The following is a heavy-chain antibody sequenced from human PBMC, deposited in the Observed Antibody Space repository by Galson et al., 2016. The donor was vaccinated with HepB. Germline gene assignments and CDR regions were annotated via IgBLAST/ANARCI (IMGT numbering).Heavy chain of an antibody. D-gene: IGHD3-10*01. CDR2: IGTAGDT. CDR3: ARGYYGSGSYYFDY. Sequence: SLRLSCAASGFTFSSYDMHWVRQATGKGLEWVSAIGTAGDTYYPGSVKGRFTISRENAKISLYLQMNSLRAGDTAVYYCARGYYGSGSYYFDYWGQGTLVTVSS. J-gene: IGHJ4*02. CDR1: GFTFSSYD. V-gene: IGHV3-13*01.